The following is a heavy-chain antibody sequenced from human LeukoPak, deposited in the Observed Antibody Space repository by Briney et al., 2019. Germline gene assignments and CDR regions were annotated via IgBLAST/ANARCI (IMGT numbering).Heavy chain of an antibody. CDR3: ARGGNDYVWGIYRYNNWFDP. CDR1: GGSFSGYY. Sequence: PSETLSLTCAVYGGSFSGYYWSWIRRPPGKGLEWIGEINHSGSTNYNPSLKSRVTISVDTSKNQFSLKLSSVTAADTAVYYCARGGNDYVWGIYRYNNWFDPSGQGTLVTVCS. D-gene: IGHD3-16*02. J-gene: IGHJ5*02. CDR2: INHSGST. V-gene: IGHV4-34*01.